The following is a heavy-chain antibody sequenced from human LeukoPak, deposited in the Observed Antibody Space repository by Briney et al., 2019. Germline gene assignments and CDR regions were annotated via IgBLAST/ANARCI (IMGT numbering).Heavy chain of an antibody. V-gene: IGHV3-23*01. CDR2: ITGSGGST. Sequence: GGSLRLSCAASGFTFSSYAMSWVRQAPGKGLEWVSAITGSGGSTYYADSVKGRFTISRDNSKNTLYLQVNSLRAEDTAIYYCAKLYRGSDYWGQGTLVTVSS. CDR1: GFTFSSYA. CDR3: AKLYRGSDY. J-gene: IGHJ4*02. D-gene: IGHD3-10*01.